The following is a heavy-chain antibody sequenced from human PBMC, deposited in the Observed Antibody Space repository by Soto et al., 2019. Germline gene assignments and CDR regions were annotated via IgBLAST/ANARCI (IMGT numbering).Heavy chain of an antibody. V-gene: IGHV3-15*01. J-gene: IGHJ1*01. CDR3: TVDSMRPY. CDR2: IKRESEGGTA. CDR1: GFTASNFW. Sequence: PGGSLRLSCAASGFTASNFWMSWVRQAPGKGLEWIALIKRESEGGTADFAPLVKGRFTISRDDLKNTLYLDMNSLKTEDTAVCYCTVDSMRPYWGQGTMVTVSS.